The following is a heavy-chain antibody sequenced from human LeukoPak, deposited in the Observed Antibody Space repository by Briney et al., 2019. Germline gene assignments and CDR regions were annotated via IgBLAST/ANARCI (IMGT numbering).Heavy chain of an antibody. J-gene: IGHJ4*02. CDR3: ARDLRRFAAYYFDY. D-gene: IGHD5/OR15-5a*01. V-gene: IGHV3-30*03. CDR1: GFTFSGYA. CDR2: ISSDGRDK. Sequence: GGSLRLSCAASGFTFSGYAIHWVRQAPGMGLEWVAVISSDGRDKHHADSVKGRFTISRDNSKNTLYLQTNSLRAEDTAVYYCARDLRRFAAYYFDYWGQGTLVTVSS.